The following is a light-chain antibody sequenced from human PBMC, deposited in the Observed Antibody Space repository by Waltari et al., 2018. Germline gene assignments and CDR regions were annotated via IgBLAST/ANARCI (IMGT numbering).Light chain of an antibody. V-gene: IGKV3-15*01. J-gene: IGKJ4*01. CDR2: DAS. Sequence: EVLMTQSPAALSVSPGKRVTLSCRASQSVSTNLAWYQQRPGQAPRLLMYDASTRATGIPARFSGSGSDTEFTLTISGVQSEDFAVYYCLQYNNWPPFTFGGGTKVEI. CDR3: LQYNNWPPFT. CDR1: QSVSTN.